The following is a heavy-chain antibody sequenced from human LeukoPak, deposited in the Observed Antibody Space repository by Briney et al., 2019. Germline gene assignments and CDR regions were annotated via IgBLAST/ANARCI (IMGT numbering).Heavy chain of an antibody. CDR1: GGSISSGSYY. CDR3: AREGTAGYSSGWYVAY. V-gene: IGHV4-61*02. J-gene: IGHJ4*02. D-gene: IGHD6-19*01. Sequence: SETLSLTCTVSGGSISSGSYYWSWIRQPAGKGLEWIGRIYTSGSTNYNPSLKCRVTISVDTSKNQFSLKLSSVTAADTAVYYCAREGTAGYSSGWYVAYWGQGTLVTVSS. CDR2: IYTSGST.